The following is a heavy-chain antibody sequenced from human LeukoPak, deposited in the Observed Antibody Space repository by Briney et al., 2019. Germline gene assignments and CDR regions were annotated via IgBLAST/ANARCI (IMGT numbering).Heavy chain of an antibody. CDR3: ARAVGYYGSGSSNDY. D-gene: IGHD3-10*01. CDR2: INPSGGST. CDR1: GYTFTSYY. V-gene: IGHV1-46*01. Sequence: ASVKVSCKASGYTFTSYYMHWVRQAPGQGLEWMGIINPSGGSTSYAQKFRGRDTMTRDTSTSTVYMELSSLRSEDTAVYYCARAVGYYGSGSSNDYWGQGTLVTVSS. J-gene: IGHJ4*02.